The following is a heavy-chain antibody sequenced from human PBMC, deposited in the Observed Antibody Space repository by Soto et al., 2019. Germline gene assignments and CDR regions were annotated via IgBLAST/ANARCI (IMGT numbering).Heavy chain of an antibody. CDR1: GYTFTSYA. J-gene: IGHJ5*02. CDR3: ARAVPGDYSNYRWFDP. V-gene: IGHV1-3*01. CDR2: INAGNGNT. D-gene: IGHD4-4*01. Sequence: ASVKVSCKASGYTFTSYAMHWVRQAPGQRLEWMGWINAGNGNTKYSQKFQGRVTITRDTSARTAYMELSSLRSEDTAVYYCARAVPGDYSNYRWFDPWGQGTLVTVSS.